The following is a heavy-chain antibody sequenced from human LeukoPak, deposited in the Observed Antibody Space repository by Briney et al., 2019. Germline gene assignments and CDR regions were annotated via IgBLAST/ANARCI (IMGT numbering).Heavy chain of an antibody. D-gene: IGHD1-26*01. CDR3: ARSSGGGATKFDY. CDR1: GFTFSSYS. V-gene: IGHV3-21*01. Sequence: PWGSLRLSCAASGFTFSSYSMNWVRQAPGKGLEWVSSISSSSSYIYYADSVKGRFTISRDNAQNSLYLQMNSLRAEDTAVYYCARSSGGGATKFDYWGQGTLVTVSS. CDR2: ISSSSSYI. J-gene: IGHJ4*02.